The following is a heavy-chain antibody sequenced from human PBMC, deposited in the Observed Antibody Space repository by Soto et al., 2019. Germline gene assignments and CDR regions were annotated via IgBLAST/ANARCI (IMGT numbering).Heavy chain of an antibody. V-gene: IGHV1-69*12. Sequence: QVQLVQSGAEVKKPGSSVKVSCKASGGTFSSYAISWVRQAPGQGLEWMGGIIPIFGTANYAQKFQGRVTITADESRSTAYMELSSLRSEDTAVYYCARGGWAADITVTTPWFDPWGQGTPVTVSS. CDR2: IIPIFGTA. J-gene: IGHJ5*02. CDR1: GGTFSSYA. D-gene: IGHD4-17*01. CDR3: ARGGWAADITVTTPWFDP.